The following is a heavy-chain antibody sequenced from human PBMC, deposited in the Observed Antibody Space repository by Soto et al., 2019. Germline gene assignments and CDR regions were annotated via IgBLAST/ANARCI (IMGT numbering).Heavy chain of an antibody. Sequence: QVQLQESGPGLVKPSETLSLTCTVSGGSISSYYWSWIRQPPGKGLEWIGYIYYSGSTNYNPSLKSRVTXXVXTXRNQCSLKLSSVTAADTAVYYCARDLASGYDNWFDPWGQGTLVTVSS. CDR2: IYYSGST. V-gene: IGHV4-59*01. CDR1: GGSISSYY. CDR3: ARDLASGYDNWFDP. D-gene: IGHD5-12*01. J-gene: IGHJ5*02.